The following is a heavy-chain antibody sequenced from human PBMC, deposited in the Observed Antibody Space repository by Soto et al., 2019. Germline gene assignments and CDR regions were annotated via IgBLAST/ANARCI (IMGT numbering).Heavy chain of an antibody. V-gene: IGHV5-10-1*01. CDR1: GYSFTNYW. D-gene: IGHD3-9*01. Sequence: GESLKISCKASGYSFTNYWITWMRQTPGKGLECMGMFDPSDSYSNYSPSFQGHVTMSVDKSISSAYLQFSSLKASDTAMYYCARHRDILSGYSAADNWGQGTQVTVSS. J-gene: IGHJ4*02. CDR2: FDPSDSYS. CDR3: ARHRDILSGYSAADN.